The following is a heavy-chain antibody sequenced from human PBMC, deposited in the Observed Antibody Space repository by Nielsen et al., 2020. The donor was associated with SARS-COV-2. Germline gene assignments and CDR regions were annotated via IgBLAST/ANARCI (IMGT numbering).Heavy chain of an antibody. CDR3: VKGERGISILFEA. J-gene: IGHJ5*02. Sequence: GGSLRLSCAASGFTFSRFGMHWVRQTPGRGLEWVAYISYDGSDQYYEDSLKGRFTISRDNSKNILYLQMNNLRAEDTAVYYCVKGERGISILFEAWGQGTLVTVSS. V-gene: IGHV3-30*18. D-gene: IGHD3-3*01. CDR1: GFTFSRFG. CDR2: ISYDGSDQ.